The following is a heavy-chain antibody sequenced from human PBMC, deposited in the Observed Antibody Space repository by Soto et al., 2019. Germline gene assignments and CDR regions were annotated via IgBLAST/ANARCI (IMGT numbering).Heavy chain of an antibody. V-gene: IGHV1-69*05. CDR3: AREHAGCGDF. D-gene: IGHD2-21*01. Sequence: SVMLSCNTSGGTFSGDGISWGRQAPGQGLEWMGGIIPIFGTANYAPKFQGRVTMTRDTSISTTYMELTSLTSDDTAVYYCAREHAGCGDFWGPATLVTGSA. CDR1: GGTFSGDG. CDR2: IIPIFGTA. J-gene: IGHJ4*02.